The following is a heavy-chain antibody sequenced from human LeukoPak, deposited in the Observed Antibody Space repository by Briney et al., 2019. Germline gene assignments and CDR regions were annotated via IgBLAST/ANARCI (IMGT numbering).Heavy chain of an antibody. CDR3: AGSRGNLYFQH. J-gene: IGHJ1*01. V-gene: IGHV4-59*01. CDR2: IHYTGST. D-gene: IGHD6-25*01. Sequence: SATLSLTCTVSGDSISSYYWSWIRQSPEKGLEWIGYIHYTGSTYYNPSLRSRVTISVDTSKNQFSLRLISVTAADTAMYYCAGSRGNLYFQHWGQGTLVTVSS. CDR1: GDSISSYY.